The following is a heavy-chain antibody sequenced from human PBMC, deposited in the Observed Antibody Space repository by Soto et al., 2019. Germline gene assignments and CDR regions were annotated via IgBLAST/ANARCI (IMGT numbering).Heavy chain of an antibody. CDR2: IFSGGTT. Sequence: GGSLRLSCVTSGFTVSSNYMSWVRQAPGKGLEWVSVIFSGGTTSYADSVKGRFTISRDNSKNTVYLQMNSLRVEDTAVYFCARASPQPEPYDFDYWGQGTLVTVSS. CDR3: ARASPQPEPYDFDY. V-gene: IGHV3-66*01. CDR1: GFTVSSNY. D-gene: IGHD3-16*01. J-gene: IGHJ4*02.